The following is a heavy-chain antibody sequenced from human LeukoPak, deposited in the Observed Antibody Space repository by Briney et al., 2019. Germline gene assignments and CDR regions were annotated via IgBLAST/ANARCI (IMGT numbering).Heavy chain of an antibody. D-gene: IGHD3-22*01. CDR3: ASSYDSSGTY. J-gene: IGHJ4*02. Sequence: GGSLRLSCAASGFTFSSYSMNWVRQAPGKGLEWVSYISSSSSTIYYADSVKGRFTISRDNAKNSLYLQMNSLRAEDTAVYYCASSYDSSGTYWGQGTLVTVSS. V-gene: IGHV3-48*04. CDR1: GFTFSSYS. CDR2: ISSSSSTI.